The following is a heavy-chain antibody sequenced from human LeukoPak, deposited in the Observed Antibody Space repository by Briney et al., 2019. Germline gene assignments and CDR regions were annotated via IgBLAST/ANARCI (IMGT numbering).Heavy chain of an antibody. CDR2: INTGGGT. D-gene: IGHD6-13*01. J-gene: IGHJ4*02. CDR1: GGSISRGSYF. V-gene: IGHV4-61*02. CDR3: ARGRYSSSWYVDF. Sequence: SETLSLMCSLCGGSISRGSYFWSSSRQPAGKGLGWNGLINTGGGTNYTPSLTSRVTISVATSNNQFSLKLSSVTAAATAVYYCARGRYSSSWYVDFWGQGTLVTVSS.